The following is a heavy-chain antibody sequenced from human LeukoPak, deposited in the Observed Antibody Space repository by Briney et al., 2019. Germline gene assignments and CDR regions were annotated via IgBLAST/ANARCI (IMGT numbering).Heavy chain of an antibody. D-gene: IGHD3-10*01. CDR1: GGSISSGGYY. CDR2: IYHSGST. CDR3: ARVQYYYDSGSYTFDI. Sequence: SQTLSLTCTVSGGSISSGGYYWSWIRQPPGKGLEWIGYIYHSGSTNYNPSLKSRVTISVDKSNNHFSLRLISVTAADTAVYYCARVQYYYDSGSYTFDIWGQGTMVTVSS. V-gene: IGHV4-30-2*01. J-gene: IGHJ3*02.